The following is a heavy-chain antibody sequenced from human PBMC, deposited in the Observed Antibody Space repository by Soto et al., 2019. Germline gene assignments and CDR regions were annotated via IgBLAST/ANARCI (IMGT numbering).Heavy chain of an antibody. CDR3: ARDDCFGTTCYVSD. CDR2: IGTHNGNT. CDR1: SYTFIKYG. J-gene: IGHJ4*02. D-gene: IGHD2-2*01. V-gene: IGHV1-18*01. Sequence: ASVKVSCKASSYTFIKYGITWVRQAPGQGLEWMGWIGTHNGNTKYAQKFQGRVTMTTDTSTSTAHMELRSLGSDDTAVYYCARDDCFGTTCYVSDWGQGTLVTSPQ.